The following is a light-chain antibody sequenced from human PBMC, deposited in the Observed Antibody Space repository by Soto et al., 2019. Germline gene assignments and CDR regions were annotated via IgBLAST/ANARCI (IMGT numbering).Light chain of an antibody. CDR3: QVWDSSSDHRV. Sequence: SYELTQPPSVSVAPGKTARITCGGNNIGSKSVHWYQQKPGQAPVLVIYYVSDRPSGIPERFSGSNSGNTATLTIGRVEAGDEADYYCQVWDSSSDHRVFGGGTKVTVL. J-gene: IGLJ3*02. CDR1: NIGSKS. V-gene: IGLV3-21*04. CDR2: YVS.